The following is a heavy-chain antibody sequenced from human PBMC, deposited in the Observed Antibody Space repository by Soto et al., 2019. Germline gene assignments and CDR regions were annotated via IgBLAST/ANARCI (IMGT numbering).Heavy chain of an antibody. Sequence: QVQLQESGPGLVKPSQTLSLTCTVSGGSISSGDYYWSWIRQPPGKGLEWIGYIYYSGSTYYNPSRKSRVTISVDTSKTQFSLKLSSVTAADTAVYYCARDRAVAATHWFDPWGQGTLVTVSS. CDR1: GGSISSGDYY. CDR3: ARDRAVAATHWFDP. D-gene: IGHD2-15*01. J-gene: IGHJ5*02. V-gene: IGHV4-30-4*01. CDR2: IYYSGST.